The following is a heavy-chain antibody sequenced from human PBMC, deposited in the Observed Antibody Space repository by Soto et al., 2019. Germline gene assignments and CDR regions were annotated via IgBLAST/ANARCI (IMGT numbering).Heavy chain of an antibody. J-gene: IGHJ4*02. V-gene: IGHV5-51*01. CDR3: TKGATSPFDS. Sequence: TTCCQGTSCGFSISVIVCVRDKPRQGLDWLGNVYPRDSDVRYRPAFQGQVTISADNSINTAYLQLLNLKASDTAIYYCTKGATSPFDSRGQGTRVTVSS. CDR2: VYPRDSDV. D-gene: IGHD3-16*01. CDR1: SCGFSISV.